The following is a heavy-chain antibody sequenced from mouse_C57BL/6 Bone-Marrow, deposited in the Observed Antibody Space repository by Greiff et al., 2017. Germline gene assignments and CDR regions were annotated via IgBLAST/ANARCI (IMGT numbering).Heavy chain of an antibody. V-gene: IGHV1-81*01. CDR3: ARWHSSGYYYAMDY. J-gene: IGHJ4*01. Sequence: QVHVKQSGAELARPGASVKLSCKASGYTFTSYGISWVKQRTGQGLEWIGEIYPRSGNTYYNEKFKGKATLTADKSSSTAYMELRSLTSEDSAVYFCARWHSSGYYYAMDYWGQGTSVTVSS. CDR2: IYPRSGNT. CDR1: GYTFTSYG. D-gene: IGHD3-1*01.